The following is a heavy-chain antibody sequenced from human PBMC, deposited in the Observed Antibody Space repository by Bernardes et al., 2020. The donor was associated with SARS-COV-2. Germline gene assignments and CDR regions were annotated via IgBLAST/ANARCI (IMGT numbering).Heavy chain of an antibody. CDR1: GLTFGNHW. J-gene: IGHJ2*01. V-gene: IGHV3-7*01. CDR3: ATSGPYWYFDL. Sequence: GGSLRLSCAASGLTFGNHWMSWVRQAPGKGLEWVASIKEDGSENYYVDSVKGRFTISRDNAKNSLFLQMNSLNAEGTAVYYCATSGPYWYFDLWGRGTLVTVSS. CDR2: IKEDGSEN. D-gene: IGHD1-26*01.